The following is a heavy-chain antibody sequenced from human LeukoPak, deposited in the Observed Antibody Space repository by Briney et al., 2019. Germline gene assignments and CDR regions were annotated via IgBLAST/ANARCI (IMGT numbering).Heavy chain of an antibody. D-gene: IGHD6-19*01. Sequence: SVKVSCKASGGTFSSYAISWVRQAPGQGLEWMGGIIPIFGTANYAQKFQVRVTITTDESTSTAYMELTTLRVEDTAVYYCARLGYSSGWYQGDYWGQGTLVTVSS. J-gene: IGHJ4*02. V-gene: IGHV1-69*05. CDR3: ARLGYSSGWYQGDY. CDR2: IIPIFGTA. CDR1: GGTFSSYA.